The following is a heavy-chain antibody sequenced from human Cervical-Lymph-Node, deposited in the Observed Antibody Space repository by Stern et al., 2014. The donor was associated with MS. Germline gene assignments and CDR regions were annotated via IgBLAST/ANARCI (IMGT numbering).Heavy chain of an antibody. Sequence: QLVQSGAEGTKPGSSAKVSCKASGGTFSKVPSSWVRQAPGQGLACLGGIFPVFGTPTYAQEFRGRVTITADVSTSTVYMELSSLRSDDTAVYYCALSSETSDRWYSLGYDLWGQGTLVTVSS. CDR2: IFPVFGTP. CDR3: ALSSETSDRWYSLGYDL. V-gene: IGHV1-69*01. CDR1: GGTFSKVP. J-gene: IGHJ5*02. D-gene: IGHD6-13*01.